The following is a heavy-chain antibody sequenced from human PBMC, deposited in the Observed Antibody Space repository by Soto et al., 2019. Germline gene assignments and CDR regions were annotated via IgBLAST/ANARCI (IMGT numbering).Heavy chain of an antibody. J-gene: IGHJ4*02. CDR2: VSGSGDST. CDR1: GFTFDNYA. Sequence: GGSLRLSCVASGFTFDNYAMGWVRQAPGKGLEWVSGVSGSGDSTYYADSVKGRFTISRDNSKNTVFLQISSLRAEDTATYFCAKVADYDFCSGYPLFDYWGQGTPVTVSS. V-gene: IGHV3-23*01. D-gene: IGHD3-3*01. CDR3: AKVADYDFCSGYPLFDY.